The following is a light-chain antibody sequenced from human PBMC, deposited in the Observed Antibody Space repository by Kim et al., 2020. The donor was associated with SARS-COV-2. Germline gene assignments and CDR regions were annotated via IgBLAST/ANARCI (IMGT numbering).Light chain of an antibody. CDR3: QQYNNWPGT. CDR2: GAS. Sequence: VSPGERATLSCRASQSVSSNLAWYQQKPGQAPRLLINGASTRATGIPARFSGSGSGIDFTLTISSLQSEDFAVYYCQQYNNWPGTFGQGTKVEIK. CDR1: QSVSSN. V-gene: IGKV3-15*01. J-gene: IGKJ1*01.